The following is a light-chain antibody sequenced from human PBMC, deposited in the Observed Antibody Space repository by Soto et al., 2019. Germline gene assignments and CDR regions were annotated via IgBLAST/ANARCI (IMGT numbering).Light chain of an antibody. J-gene: IGLJ3*02. CDR2: GNS. Sequence: QSVLTQLPSVSGAPGQRVTISCTGSSSNIGAGYDVHWYQHLPGTAPKLLIYGNSNRPSGVPDRFSGSKSGTSASLAITGLQAEDEADYYCQSYDSSLSGWVFGGGTKVTVL. CDR3: QSYDSSLSGWV. CDR1: SSNIGAGYD. V-gene: IGLV1-40*01.